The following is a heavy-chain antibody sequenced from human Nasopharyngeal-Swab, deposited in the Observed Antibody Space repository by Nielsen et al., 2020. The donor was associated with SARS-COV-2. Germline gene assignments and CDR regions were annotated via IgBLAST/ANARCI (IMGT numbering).Heavy chain of an antibody. Sequence: ASVKVSCKASGYTFTSYYIHWVRQVPGQGLEWMGIINPSISDTNYPQKFQERVTMTRDTSTSTVYLELRNLKSEDTAVYYCAKDGGRRLGPYFDILSGYYEQYYGMDVWGQGTTITVAS. D-gene: IGHD3-9*01. J-gene: IGHJ6*01. V-gene: IGHV1-46*01. CDR3: AKDGGRRLGPYFDILSGYYEQYYGMDV. CDR1: GYTFTSYY. CDR2: INPSISDT.